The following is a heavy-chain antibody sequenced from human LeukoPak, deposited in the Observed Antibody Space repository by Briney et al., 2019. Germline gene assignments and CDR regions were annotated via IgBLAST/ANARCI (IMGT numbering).Heavy chain of an antibody. CDR2: INSDGSST. V-gene: IGHV3-74*01. CDR3: ARAVWSRSSGETFDI. J-gene: IGHJ3*02. D-gene: IGHD6-13*01. Sequence: GGSLRLSCAASGFTFSSYWMHWVRQAPGKGLGWVSRINSDGSSTSYAASVKGRFTTSSDNAKNTLHLQMDSLRAEDTAVYYCARAVWSRSSGETFDIWGQGTMVTVSS. CDR1: GFTFSSYW.